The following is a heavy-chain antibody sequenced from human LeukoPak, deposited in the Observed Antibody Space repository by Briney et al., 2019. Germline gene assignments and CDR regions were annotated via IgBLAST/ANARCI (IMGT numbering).Heavy chain of an antibody. CDR1: GFTFSSYS. D-gene: IGHD5-18*01. V-gene: IGHV3-48*01. CDR3: ARGWYNYGSAFDF. CDR2: ISSSGGTI. Sequence: PGGSLRLSCAASGFTFSSYSMNWVRQGPGKGLEWVSFISSSGGTIYYADSVKGRFTFSRDNAKNSLFLQMNSLRADDTAVYYCARGWYNYGSAFDFWGQGTLVTVSS. J-gene: IGHJ4*02.